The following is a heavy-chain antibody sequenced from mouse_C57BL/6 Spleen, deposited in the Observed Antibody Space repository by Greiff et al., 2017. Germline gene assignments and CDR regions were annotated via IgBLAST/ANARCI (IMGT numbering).Heavy chain of an antibody. CDR3: AITASGSSYYWFAY. J-gene: IGHJ3*01. Sequence: QVQLQQSGAELVKPGASVKLSCKASGYAFSSYWMNWVKQRPGKGLEWIGQIYPGGGDTKYNGKFKGKATLTADKSSSTAYMQLSSLPSEDSAVYDCAITASGSSYYWFAYWGKGTLVTVSA. V-gene: IGHV1-80*01. D-gene: IGHD1-1*01. CDR1: GYAFSSYW. CDR2: IYPGGGDT.